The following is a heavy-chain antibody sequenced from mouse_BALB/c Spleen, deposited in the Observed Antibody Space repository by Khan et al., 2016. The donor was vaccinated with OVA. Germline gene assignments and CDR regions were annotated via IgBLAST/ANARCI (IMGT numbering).Heavy chain of an antibody. CDR3: TRVWAAGFAY. CDR1: GYIFTDYN. V-gene: IGHV1-77*01. CDR2: IYPGSDNT. D-gene: IGHD2-10*02. Sequence: QVQLQQSGAELARPWPSVKLSCKASGYIFTDYNINWMRQRTGQGLEWIGEIYPGSDNTYYNERLKGKATLTVDKSSSPVYMQLSSLTSEDSAVYFCTRVWAAGFAYWGQGTLVTVSA. J-gene: IGHJ3*01.